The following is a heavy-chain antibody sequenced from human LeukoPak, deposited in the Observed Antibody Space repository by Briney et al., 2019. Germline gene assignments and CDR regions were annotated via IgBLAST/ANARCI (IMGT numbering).Heavy chain of an antibody. J-gene: IGHJ4*02. V-gene: IGHV4-59*01. CDR3: ARVGSGTFDY. CDR2: IYYSGST. CDR1: GGSISSYY. Sequence: SETLSLTCTVSGGSISSYYWSWIRQPPGKGLEWIGYIYYSGSTNYNPFLKSRVTISVDTSKNQFSLKLSSVTAADTAVYYCARVGSGTFDYWGQGTLVTVSS. D-gene: IGHD3-10*01.